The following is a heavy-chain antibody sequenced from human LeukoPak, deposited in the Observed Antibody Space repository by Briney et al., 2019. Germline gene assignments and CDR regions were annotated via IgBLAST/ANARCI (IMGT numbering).Heavy chain of an antibody. CDR2: VLYDGSLK. CDR3: ARAGLLRFLEWLPFDY. V-gene: IGHV3-30*02. Sequence: GGSLRLSCAASGFTFSRCDMHWVRQAPGKGLEWVAFVLYDGSLKYYADSVRGRVTISRDNSKNTLYLQMNSLRAEDTAVYYCARAGLLRFLEWLPFDYWGQGTLVTVSS. D-gene: IGHD3-3*01. J-gene: IGHJ4*02. CDR1: GFTFSRCD.